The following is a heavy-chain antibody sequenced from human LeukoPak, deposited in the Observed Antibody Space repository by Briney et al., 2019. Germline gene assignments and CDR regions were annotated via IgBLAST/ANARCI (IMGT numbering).Heavy chain of an antibody. J-gene: IGHJ6*03. V-gene: IGHV1-2*02. CDR1: VYTFTGYY. Sequence: GASVKVSCKASVYTFTGYYMHWVRQAPGQGLEWMGWINPNSGGTNYAQKFQGRVTMTRDTSISTAYMELSRLRSDDTAVYYCARDGIVVVPAAIHYYMDVWGKGTTVTVSS. D-gene: IGHD2-2*01. CDR3: ARDGIVVVPAAIHYYMDV. CDR2: INPNSGGT.